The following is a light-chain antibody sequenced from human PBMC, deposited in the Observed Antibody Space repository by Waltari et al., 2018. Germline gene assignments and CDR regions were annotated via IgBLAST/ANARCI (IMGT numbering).Light chain of an antibody. CDR2: GAS. J-gene: IGKJ4*01. CDR3: QQYNNWPPLT. CDR1: QSVSSN. Sequence: EIVMTQSPATLSVSPGERATLSCRASQSVSSNLAWYQQKPGQAHRLLIYGASTRATCIPARFSGRGSGTEFTLTISSLQSEDVAVYYCQQYNNWPPLTFGGGTKVEIK. V-gene: IGKV3-15*01.